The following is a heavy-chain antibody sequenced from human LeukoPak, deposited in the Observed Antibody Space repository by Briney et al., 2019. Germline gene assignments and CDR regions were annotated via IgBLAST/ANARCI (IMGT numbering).Heavy chain of an antibody. CDR2: IYYSGST. CDR1: GGSISSSSYY. CDR3: ARVWNTAMVYYFDY. Sequence: SETLSLTCTVSGGSISSSSYYWGWIRQPPGKGLEWIGSIYYSGSTYYNPSLKSRVTISVDTSKNQFSLKLSSVTAADTAVYYCARVWNTAMVYYFDYWGQGTLVTVSS. V-gene: IGHV4-39*07. D-gene: IGHD5-18*01. J-gene: IGHJ4*02.